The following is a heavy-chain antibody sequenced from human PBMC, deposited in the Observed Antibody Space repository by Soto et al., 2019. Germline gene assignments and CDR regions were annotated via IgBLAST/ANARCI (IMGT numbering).Heavy chain of an antibody. CDR1: GYSFTSYG. Sequence: QVQLVQSAGEVKKPGASVKVSCKASGYSFTSYGISWVRRAPGQGLEWMGWISPYNGHTQFVEGFQGRVTMTTDTSTKTAYMELRNLRSDDTAHYYCARDLTIVPATHPRLENYGMDVWGQGTTVIVS. D-gene: IGHD2-2*01. V-gene: IGHV1-18*01. CDR3: ARDLTIVPATHPRLENYGMDV. CDR2: ISPYNGHT. J-gene: IGHJ6*02.